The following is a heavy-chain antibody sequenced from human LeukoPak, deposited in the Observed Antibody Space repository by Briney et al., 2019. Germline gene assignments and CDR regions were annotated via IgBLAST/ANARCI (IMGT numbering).Heavy chain of an antibody. CDR1: GFTFDDYG. J-gene: IGHJ3*01. CDR3: ARVIDYYGSGSTEGAFDV. Sequence: GGSLRLSCAASGFTFDDYGMSWVRQAPGKGLEWVSGINWNGGSTGYADSVKGRFTISRDNAKNSLYLQMNSLRAEDTALYHCARVIDYYGSGSTEGAFDVWGQGTMVTVSS. V-gene: IGHV3-20*01. D-gene: IGHD3-10*01. CDR2: INWNGGST.